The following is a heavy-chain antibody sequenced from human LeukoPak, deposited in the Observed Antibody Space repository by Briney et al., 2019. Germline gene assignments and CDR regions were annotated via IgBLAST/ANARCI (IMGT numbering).Heavy chain of an antibody. J-gene: IGHJ6*03. CDR2: INGDGRNI. CDR3: AKDISPALYYMDV. V-gene: IGHV3-74*01. Sequence: GWSLRLSCVAAGFTFSSYWMHWVRQDPRKGVVWVSRINGDGRNINEADSVRGRFTISRDNAKNSLYLQMNSLRAEDMALYYCAKDISPALYYMDVWGKGTTVTVSS. CDR1: GFTFSSYW. D-gene: IGHD1-14*01.